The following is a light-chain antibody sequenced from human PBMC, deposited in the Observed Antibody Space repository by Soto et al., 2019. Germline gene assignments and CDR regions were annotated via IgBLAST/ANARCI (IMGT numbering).Light chain of an antibody. CDR3: QQSYSTPQT. Sequence: DIQMTQSPSSLSASVGDRVTITCRASQSISSYLNWYQQKPGKAPKLLIYAASSLQSGVSSRFSGSVSGTDFTLTISSLQPEDFATYYCQQSYSTPQTFGQGTKV. CDR1: QSISSY. J-gene: IGKJ1*01. CDR2: AAS. V-gene: IGKV1-39*01.